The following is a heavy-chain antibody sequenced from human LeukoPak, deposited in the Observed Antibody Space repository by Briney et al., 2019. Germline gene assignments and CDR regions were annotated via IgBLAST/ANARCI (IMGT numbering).Heavy chain of an antibody. CDR1: GFTFSSYS. CDR2: ISSSSSYI. J-gene: IGHJ6*02. Sequence: GGSLRLSCAASGFTFSSYSMNWVRQAPGKGLEWVSPISSSSSYIYYADSVKGRFTISRDNAKNSLYLQMNSLRAEDTAVYYCARGIAAAGLGDYYYGMDVWGQGTTVTVSS. CDR3: ARGIAAAGLGDYYYGMDV. V-gene: IGHV3-21*01. D-gene: IGHD6-13*01.